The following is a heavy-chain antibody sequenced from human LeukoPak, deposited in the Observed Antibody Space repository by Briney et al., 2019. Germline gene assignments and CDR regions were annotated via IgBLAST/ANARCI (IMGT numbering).Heavy chain of an antibody. CDR3: ARAVRAATNYYYGMDV. V-gene: IGHV4-34*01. D-gene: IGHD2-15*01. Sequence: PSETLSLTCAVYGVSFSGYYWSWIRQPPGKGLEWLGEINHSGSTNYNPSLKSRVTISVDTSKNQFSLKLSSVTAADTAVYYCARAVRAATNYYYGMDVWGQGTTVTVSS. CDR2: INHSGST. J-gene: IGHJ6*02. CDR1: GVSFSGYY.